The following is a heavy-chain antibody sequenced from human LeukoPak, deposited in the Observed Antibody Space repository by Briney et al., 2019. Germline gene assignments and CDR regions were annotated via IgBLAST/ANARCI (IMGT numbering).Heavy chain of an antibody. D-gene: IGHD4-23*01. CDR3: ASPYPGNSEYYYYYGMDV. Sequence: GGSLRLSCAASGFTVSSNYMSWVRQAPGKGLEWVSVIYSGGSTYYADSVKGRFTISRDNSKNTLYLQMNSLRAEDTAVYYCASPYPGNSEYYYYYGMDVWGQGTTVTVSS. CDR1: GFTVSSNY. V-gene: IGHV3-53*01. CDR2: IYSGGST. J-gene: IGHJ6*02.